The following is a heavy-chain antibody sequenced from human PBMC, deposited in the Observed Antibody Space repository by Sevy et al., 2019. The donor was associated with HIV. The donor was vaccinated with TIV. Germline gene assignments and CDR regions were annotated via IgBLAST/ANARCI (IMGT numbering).Heavy chain of an antibody. CDR3: GRAIAAAGSF. D-gene: IGHD6-13*01. J-gene: IGHJ4*02. CDR2: INQDGSVK. V-gene: IGHV3-7*01. Sequence: GGSLRLSCAASGFTLNSYWMSWVRQAPGKGLEWVANINQDGSVKYYVDSVKGRFTISRDNARNSHYLRMNRLRAEDTALYYCGRAIAAAGSFWGQGTLVTVSS. CDR1: GFTLNSYW.